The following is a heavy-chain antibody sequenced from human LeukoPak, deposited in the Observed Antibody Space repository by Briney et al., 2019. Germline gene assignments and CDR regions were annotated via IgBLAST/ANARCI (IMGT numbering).Heavy chain of an antibody. D-gene: IGHD2-15*01. J-gene: IGHJ4*02. CDR3: AKAPVVVVAALFDY. Sequence: GGSLRLSCAASGFTFSSYAMSWVRQAPGKGLEWVSAISGSGGSTYCADSVKGRFTISRDNSKNTLYLQMNSLRAEDTAVYYCAKAPVVVVAALFDYWGQGTLVTVSS. CDR1: GFTFSSYA. V-gene: IGHV3-23*01. CDR2: ISGSGGST.